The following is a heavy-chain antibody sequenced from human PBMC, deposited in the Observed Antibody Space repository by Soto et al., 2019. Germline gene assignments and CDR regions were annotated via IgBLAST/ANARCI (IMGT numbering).Heavy chain of an antibody. V-gene: IGHV3-30*04. D-gene: IGHD1-26*01. Sequence: GGSLRLSCAASGFTFSTYAIHWVRQAPGKGLEWVAVISYDGSNKYYADSVKGRFTISRDNSKNTLYLQMNSLRAEDTAVYYCAKDLSGSYFHWGQGTLVTVSS. CDR2: ISYDGSNK. CDR1: GFTFSTYA. J-gene: IGHJ4*02. CDR3: AKDLSGSYFH.